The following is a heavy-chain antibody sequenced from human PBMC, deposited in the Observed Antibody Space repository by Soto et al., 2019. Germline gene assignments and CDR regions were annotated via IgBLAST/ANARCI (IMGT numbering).Heavy chain of an antibody. V-gene: IGHV3-74*01. D-gene: IGHD6-13*01. CDR3: ARCLGGPAGTFDY. J-gene: IGHJ4*02. CDR2: INSDGSST. Sequence: EVQLVESGGGLVQPGGSLRLSCAASGFTFSSYWMHWVRQAPVKWVVWFSRINSDGSSTIYADSVKGRFTISRDNAKNTLYLQMNSLRAEDTAVYYCARCLGGPAGTFDYWGQGTLVTVSS. CDR1: GFTFSSYW.